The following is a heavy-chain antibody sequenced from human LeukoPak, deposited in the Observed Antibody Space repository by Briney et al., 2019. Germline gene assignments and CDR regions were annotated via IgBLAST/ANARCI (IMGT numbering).Heavy chain of an antibody. V-gene: IGHV3-48*03. CDR3: ARVPVVTGIDY. J-gene: IGHJ4*02. D-gene: IGHD2-21*02. Sequence: GGPLRLSCAASGFTFSSYEMNWVRQAPGKGLEWASYISSSGSTIYYADSVKGRFTISRDNAKNSLYLQMNSLRAEDTAVYYCARVPVVTGIDYWGQGTLVTVSS. CDR1: GFTFSSYE. CDR2: ISSSGSTI.